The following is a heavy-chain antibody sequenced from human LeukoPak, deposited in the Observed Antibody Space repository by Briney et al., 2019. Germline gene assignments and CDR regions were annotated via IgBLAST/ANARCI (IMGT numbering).Heavy chain of an antibody. CDR1: GFTFSSYA. Sequence: GGSLRLSCAASGFTFSSYAMHWVRQAPGKGLEWVAVISYDGSNKYYADSVKGRFTTSRDNSKNTLYLQMNSLRAEDTAVHYCAKDWDGPPGYYFDYWGQGTLVTVSS. V-gene: IGHV3-30-3*02. J-gene: IGHJ4*02. CDR2: ISYDGSNK. CDR3: AKDWDGPPGYYFDY. D-gene: IGHD1-26*01.